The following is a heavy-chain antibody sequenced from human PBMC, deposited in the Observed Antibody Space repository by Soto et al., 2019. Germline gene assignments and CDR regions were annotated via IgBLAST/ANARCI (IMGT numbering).Heavy chain of an antibody. V-gene: IGHV1-3*01. CDR2: IHGGTGIT. J-gene: IGHJ4*02. CDR1: GFTFTNYG. CDR3: ARDPYRGWCPFDF. D-gene: IGHD6-19*01. Sequence: QVQLVQSGSEVKKAGASVRISCRSSGFTFTNYGIVWLRQAPGERLEWMAWIHGGTGITKYSQKFRDRVTLARDTPASTVHMELTSLRSEDTAVYYCARDPYRGWCPFDFWGQGTLVSVSS.